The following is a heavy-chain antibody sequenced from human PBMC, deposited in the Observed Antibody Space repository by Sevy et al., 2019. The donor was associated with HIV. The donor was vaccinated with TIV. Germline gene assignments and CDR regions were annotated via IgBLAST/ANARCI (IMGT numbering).Heavy chain of an antibody. CDR1: GFTFSSYW. D-gene: IGHD2-2*01. CDR2: IKQDGSEK. J-gene: IGHJ6*02. CDR3: ARDPWVVPAALPYYYYCMDV. Sequence: GGSLRLSCAASGFTFSSYWMSWVRQAPGKGLEWVANIKQDGSEKYYVDSVKGRFTISRDNAKNSLYLQMNSLRAEDTAVDYWARDPWVVPAALPYYYYCMDVWGQGTTVTVSS. V-gene: IGHV3-7*01.